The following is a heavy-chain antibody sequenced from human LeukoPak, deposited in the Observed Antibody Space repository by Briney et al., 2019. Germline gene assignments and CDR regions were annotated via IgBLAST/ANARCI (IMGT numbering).Heavy chain of an antibody. J-gene: IGHJ6*03. D-gene: IGHD3-10*01. Sequence: SQTLSLTCAISGDSVSSNSAAWNWIRQSPSRGLEWLGRTYYRSKWYNDYAVSVKSRITINPDTSKNQFSLKLSSVTAADTAVYYCARQLPHYGSGDNGGYYYYYYYMDVWGKGTTVTISS. CDR3: ARQLPHYGSGDNGGYYYYYYYMDV. CDR2: TYYRSKWYN. V-gene: IGHV6-1*01. CDR1: GDSVSSNSAA.